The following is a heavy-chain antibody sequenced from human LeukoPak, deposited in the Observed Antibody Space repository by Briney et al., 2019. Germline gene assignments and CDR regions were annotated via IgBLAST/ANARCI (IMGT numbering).Heavy chain of an antibody. Sequence: PGGSLRLSCAASGFTFSSYAMHWVRQAPGKGLERVAVISYDGSNKYYADSVKGRFTISRDNSKNTLYLQMNSLRAEDTAVYYCARVGYGDYGYGYYYGMDVWGKGTTVTVSS. CDR1: GFTFSSYA. D-gene: IGHD4-17*01. V-gene: IGHV3-30*04. J-gene: IGHJ6*04. CDR3: ARVGYGDYGYGYYYGMDV. CDR2: ISYDGSNK.